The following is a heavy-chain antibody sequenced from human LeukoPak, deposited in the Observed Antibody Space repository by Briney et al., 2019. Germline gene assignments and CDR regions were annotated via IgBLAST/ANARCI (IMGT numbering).Heavy chain of an antibody. Sequence: SETLSLTCAVYGGSFSGYYWSWIRQPPGKGLEWIGEINHSGSTSYTPSLKSRVTISVDTSKNTFSLKLSSVTAADTAVYYCARGPREGAIGFDYWGQGTLVTVSS. D-gene: IGHD1-26*01. J-gene: IGHJ4*02. CDR2: INHSGST. V-gene: IGHV4-34*01. CDR3: ARGPREGAIGFDY. CDR1: GGSFSGYY.